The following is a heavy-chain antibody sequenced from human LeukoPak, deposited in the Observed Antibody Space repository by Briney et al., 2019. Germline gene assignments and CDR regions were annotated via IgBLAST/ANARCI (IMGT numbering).Heavy chain of an antibody. CDR1: GGSFSGYY. CDR2: INHSGST. J-gene: IGHJ6*03. CDR3: ARGIRITMIAVVINYYYYMDV. Sequence: PSETLSLTCAVYGGSFSGYYWSWIRQPPGKGLEWIGEINHSGSTNYNPSLKSRVTISVDTSKNQFSLKLSSVTAADTAVYYCARGIRITMIAVVINYYYYMDVWGKGTTVTVSS. V-gene: IGHV4-34*01. D-gene: IGHD3-22*01.